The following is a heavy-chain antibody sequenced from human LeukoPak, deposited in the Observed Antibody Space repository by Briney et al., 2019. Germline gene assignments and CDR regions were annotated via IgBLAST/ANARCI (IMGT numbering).Heavy chain of an antibody. D-gene: IGHD1-26*01. J-gene: IGHJ5*02. CDR1: GYTFNSYG. V-gene: IGHV1-18*01. CDR2: ISAYNGNT. CDR3: ARVPPVGGTKVYWFDP. Sequence: EASVKVSCKASGYTFNSYGISWVRQAPGQGVEWMGWISAYNGNTKYAQKLQGRVTMTTDTSTSTAYMELRSLRSDDTAVYYCARVPPVGGTKVYWFDPWGQGTLVTVSS.